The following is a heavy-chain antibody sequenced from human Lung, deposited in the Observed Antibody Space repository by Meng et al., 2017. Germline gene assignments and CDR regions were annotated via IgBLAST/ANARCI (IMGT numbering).Heavy chain of an antibody. CDR2: IFHSGST. D-gene: IGHD1-26*01. CDR3: ARFDISSSGRGDY. J-gene: IGHJ4*02. V-gene: IGHV4-4*02. Sequence: QGWLQESGPGLVKPSGTLPLTCAGCGGPITRSAWWSWVRQTPGKGLEWFGEIFHSGSTNYNPPLESRVTISVDKSKNQFSLKVYSVTAADTATYYCARFDISSSGRGDYWGQGILVTVSS. CDR1: GGPITRSAW.